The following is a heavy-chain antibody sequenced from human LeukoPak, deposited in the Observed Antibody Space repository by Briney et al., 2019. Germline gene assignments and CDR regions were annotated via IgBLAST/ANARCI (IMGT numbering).Heavy chain of an antibody. V-gene: IGHV3-48*01. CDR2: ISSSSSTI. CDR3: ARDRVELGWGAFEI. Sequence: ESLRLSCAGSGFTFSRYGFNWVRQAPGKGLEWVSYISSSSSTIYYADSVKGRFTISRDNAKNSLYLQMNSLRAEDTAVYYCARDRVELGWGAFEIWGQGTMVTVSS. CDR1: GFTFSRYG. D-gene: IGHD7-27*01. J-gene: IGHJ3*02.